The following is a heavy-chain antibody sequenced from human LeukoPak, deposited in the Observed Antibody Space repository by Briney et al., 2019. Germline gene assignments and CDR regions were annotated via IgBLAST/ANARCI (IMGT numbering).Heavy chain of an antibody. CDR3: ARDAQLGYCSSATCQNWFDP. J-gene: IGHJ5*02. CDR1: GFRFGGYT. D-gene: IGHD2-2*01. V-gene: IGHV3-21*01. Sequence: PGGSLRLSCAASGFRFGGYTMNWVRKAPGKGLEWVSHISVGCSNLKYAESVKGRFTISRDNAMKTLYLQMDSLSVDDTATYYCARDAQLGYCSSATCQNWFDPWGQGTLVIVSS. CDR2: ISVGCSNL.